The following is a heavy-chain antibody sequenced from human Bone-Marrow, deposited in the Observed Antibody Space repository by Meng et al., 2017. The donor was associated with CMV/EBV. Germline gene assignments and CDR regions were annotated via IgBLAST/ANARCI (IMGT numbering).Heavy chain of an antibody. CDR3: ARVPAARRLIFDY. Sequence: SGPTLVKPTQTLTLTCTFSGFSLSTSGMRVSWIRQPPGKGLEWIGYIYYSGSTNYNPSLKSRVTISVDTSKNQFSLKLSSVTAADTAVYYCARVPAARRLIFDYWGQGTLVTVSS. CDR2: IYYSGST. CDR1: GFSLSTSGMR. D-gene: IGHD2-2*01. J-gene: IGHJ4*02. V-gene: IGHV4-61*08.